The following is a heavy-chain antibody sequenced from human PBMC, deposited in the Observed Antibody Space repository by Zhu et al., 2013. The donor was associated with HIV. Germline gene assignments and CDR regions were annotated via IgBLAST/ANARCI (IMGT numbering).Heavy chain of an antibody. V-gene: IGHV1-2*02. D-gene: IGHD3-10*01. Sequence: QVQLVQSGAEVKKPGSSVKVSCKASGGTFSSYGISWVRQAPGQGLEWMGWINPNTGGTSIAQKFRGRVTLTRDTSSSTAYMELTSLRSDDTAVYYCARGGWPHKAIYWGQGTLVTVSS. CDR2: INPNTGGT. CDR3: ARGGWPHKAIY. CDR1: GGTFSSYG. J-gene: IGHJ4*02.